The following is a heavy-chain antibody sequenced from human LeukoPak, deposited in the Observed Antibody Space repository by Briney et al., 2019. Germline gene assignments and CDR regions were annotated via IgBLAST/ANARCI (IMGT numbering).Heavy chain of an antibody. CDR1: GGTFSSYA. Sequence: SVKVSCKASGGTFSSYAISWVRQAPGQGLEWMGRIIPIFGIANYAQKFQGRVTITADKSTSTAYMELSSLRSEDTAVYYCAREVGGYFQYNWYDPWGQGTLVTVSS. J-gene: IGHJ5*02. CDR3: AREVGGYFQYNWYDP. D-gene: IGHD2-21*01. CDR2: IIPIFGIA. V-gene: IGHV1-69*04.